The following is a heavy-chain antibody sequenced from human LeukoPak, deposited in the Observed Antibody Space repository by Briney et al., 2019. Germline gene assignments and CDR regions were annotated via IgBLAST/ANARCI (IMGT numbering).Heavy chain of an antibody. CDR2: IKQDGSEK. CDR1: GFTFSSYW. CDR3: AKESGSNYYDSWGY. J-gene: IGHJ4*02. V-gene: IGHV3-7*03. D-gene: IGHD3-22*01. Sequence: GGSLRLSCAASGFTFSSYWMSWVRQAPGKGLEWVANIKQDGSEKYYVDSVKGRFTISRDNAKNSLYLQMNSLRAEDTAVYYCAKESGSNYYDSWGYWGQGSLVTVSS.